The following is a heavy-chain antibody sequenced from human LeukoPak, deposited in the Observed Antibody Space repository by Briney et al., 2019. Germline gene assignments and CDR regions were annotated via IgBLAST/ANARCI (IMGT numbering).Heavy chain of an antibody. CDR1: GGSISSGSYY. CDR3: ARFSATPQYCGGDCYSS. CDR2: IYTSGST. V-gene: IGHV4-61*02. Sequence: SQTLSLTCTVSGGSISSGSYYWSWIRQPAGTGLEWIGRIYTSGSTNYNPSLKSRVTISVDTSKNQFSLKLSSVTAADTAVYYCARFSATPQYCGGDCYSSWGQGTLVTVSS. J-gene: IGHJ4*02. D-gene: IGHD2-21*02.